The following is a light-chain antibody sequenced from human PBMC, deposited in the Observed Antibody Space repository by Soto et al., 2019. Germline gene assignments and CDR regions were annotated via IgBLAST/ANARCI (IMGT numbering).Light chain of an antibody. CDR3: QQYNNWWT. CDR2: GAS. Sequence: EIVLTQSPGTLSLSPGERATLSCRASQSVSSSYLAWYQQKPGQAPRLLIYGASSRATGIPDRFSGSGSGTDFTLTISRLEPEDFAVYYCQQYNNWWTFGQGTKVDTK. CDR1: QSVSSSY. V-gene: IGKV3-20*01. J-gene: IGKJ1*01.